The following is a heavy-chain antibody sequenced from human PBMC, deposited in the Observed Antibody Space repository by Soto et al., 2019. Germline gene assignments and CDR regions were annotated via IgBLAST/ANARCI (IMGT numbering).Heavy chain of an antibody. Sequence: ETLSLTCAVSVYSISSGYYWGCIRQPPGKGLEWIGSIYHSGSTYYNPSLKSRVTISVDTSKNQFSLKLSSVTAADTAVYYCARDPTHIVVVPAASHPDYWGQGTLVTVSS. V-gene: IGHV4-38-2*02. D-gene: IGHD2-2*01. J-gene: IGHJ4*02. CDR1: VYSISSGYY. CDR2: IYHSGST. CDR3: ARDPTHIVVVPAASHPDY.